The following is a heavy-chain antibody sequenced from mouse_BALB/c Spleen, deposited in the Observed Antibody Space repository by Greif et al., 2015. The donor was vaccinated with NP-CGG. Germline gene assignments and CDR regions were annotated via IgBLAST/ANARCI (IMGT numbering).Heavy chain of an antibody. CDR2: INPSTGYT. CDR3: ARKGTTVVDYFDY. V-gene: IGHV1-7*01. J-gene: IGHJ2*01. CDR1: GYTFTSYW. Sequence: QVQLKESGAELAKPGASVKMSCKASGYTFTSYWMHWVKQRPGQGLEWIGYINPSTGYTEYNQKFKDKATLTADKSSSTAYMQLSSLTSEDSAVYYCARKGTTVVDYFDYWGQGTTPTVSS. D-gene: IGHD1-1*01.